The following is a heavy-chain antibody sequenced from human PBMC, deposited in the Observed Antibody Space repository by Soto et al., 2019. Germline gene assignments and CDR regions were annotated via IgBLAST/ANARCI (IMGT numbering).Heavy chain of an antibody. CDR1: GFTFSSYG. V-gene: IGHV3-30*18. J-gene: IGHJ4*02. D-gene: IGHD6-13*01. CDR2: ISYDGSNK. CDR3: AEDSGPSAAGPDYYFDY. Sequence: GGSLRLSCAASGFTFSSYGMHWVRQAPGKGLEWVAVISYDGSNKYYADSVRGRFTISRDNSKNTLYLQMNSLRAEDTAVYYCAEDSGPSAAGPDYYFDYWGQGTLVTVSS.